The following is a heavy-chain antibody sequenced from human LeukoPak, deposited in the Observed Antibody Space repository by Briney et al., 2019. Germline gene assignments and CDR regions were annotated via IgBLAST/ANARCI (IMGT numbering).Heavy chain of an antibody. V-gene: IGHV3-21*01. J-gene: IGHJ4*02. CDR2: ISSRSSYI. Sequence: GGSLRLSCAASGFTFSSYSMNWVRQAPGKGLEWVSSISSRSSYIYYADSVKGRFTIPRDNAKHSLYLQMNSLRAEDTAVYYCARTRTDFVGYYFDYWGQGTLVTVSS. CDR1: GFTFSSYS. CDR3: ARTRTDFVGYYFDY. D-gene: IGHD3/OR15-3a*01.